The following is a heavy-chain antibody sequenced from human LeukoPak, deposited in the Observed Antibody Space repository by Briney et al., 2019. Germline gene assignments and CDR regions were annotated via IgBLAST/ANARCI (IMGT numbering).Heavy chain of an antibody. D-gene: IGHD2-8*01. J-gene: IGHJ3*02. CDR2: INPNGAGT. V-gene: IGHV1-2*02. CDR3: EREGVSGDAFDI. Sequence: ASVTLSCKASGYTFTGYYMHWVRQAPGQGLEWMGWINPNGAGTNYAQKSQGRVTITRDTSINTAYMQLSRLRCDDTAVYYCEREGVSGDAFDIWGQGTMVTVSS. CDR1: GYTFTGYY.